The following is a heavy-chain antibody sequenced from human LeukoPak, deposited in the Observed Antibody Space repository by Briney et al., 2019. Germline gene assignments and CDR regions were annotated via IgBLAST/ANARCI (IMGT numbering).Heavy chain of an antibody. CDR1: GYTFTDPY. Sequence: ASVKVSCKASGYTFTDPYIHWVRRAPGQGLEWMGWINPNSGDTNYAQKFQGRATMTRDTSITTAYMELSRLRSDDTAVYYCARDFYYDSSGAFDFWGLGTLVTVSS. J-gene: IGHJ4*02. CDR2: INPNSGDT. CDR3: ARDFYYDSSGAFDF. V-gene: IGHV1-2*02. D-gene: IGHD3-22*01.